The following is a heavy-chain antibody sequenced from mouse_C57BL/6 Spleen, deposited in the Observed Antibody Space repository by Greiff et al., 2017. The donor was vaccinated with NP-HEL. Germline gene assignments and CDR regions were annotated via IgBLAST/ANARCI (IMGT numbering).Heavy chain of an antibody. CDR3: AGTTVVNAMDY. Sequence: EVQLQQSGAELVKPGASVSLSCTASGFYIKDYYMCWLKQRSEQGLEWFGRIDPEDGETKYAPSFQGKATITADTSPNSAYLKLSSMTATDTAVYYCAGTTVVNAMDYWGQGTSVTVSS. D-gene: IGHD1-1*01. CDR2: IDPEDGET. J-gene: IGHJ4*01. V-gene: IGHV14-2*01. CDR1: GFYIKDYY.